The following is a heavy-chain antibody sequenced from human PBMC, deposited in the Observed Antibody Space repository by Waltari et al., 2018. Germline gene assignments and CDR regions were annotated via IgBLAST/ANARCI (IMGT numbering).Heavy chain of an antibody. CDR2: INPSGGST. D-gene: IGHD1-1*01. Sequence: QVQLVQSGAEVKKPGASVKVSCKASGYAFTSYYIHWVRQAPGQGLEWMGIINPSGGSTSYAQKFQGRVTMTRDTSTSTVYMELSSLRSEDTAVYYCARAEQGWFDPWGQGTLVTVSS. CDR1: GYAFTSYY. CDR3: ARAEQGWFDP. J-gene: IGHJ5*02. V-gene: IGHV1-46*01.